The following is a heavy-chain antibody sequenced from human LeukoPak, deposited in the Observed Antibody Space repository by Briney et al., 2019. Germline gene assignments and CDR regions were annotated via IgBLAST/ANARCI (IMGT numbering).Heavy chain of an antibody. CDR1: GFTFTSSA. J-gene: IGHJ4*02. CDR2: IVVGSGNT. Sequence: SVKVSCKASGFTFTSSAMQWVRQARGQRLEGIGWIVVGSGNTNYAQKFQERVTITRDMSTSTAYMELSSQRSEDTAVYYCAAVALTPRIAVAGGYWGQGTLVTVSS. D-gene: IGHD6-19*01. CDR3: AAVALTPRIAVAGGY. V-gene: IGHV1-58*02.